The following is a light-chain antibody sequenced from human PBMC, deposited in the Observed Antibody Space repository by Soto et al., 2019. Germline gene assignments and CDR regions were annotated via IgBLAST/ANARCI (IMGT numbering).Light chain of an antibody. CDR2: DAS. J-gene: IGKJ4*01. V-gene: IGKV3-11*01. CDR1: QSVSSY. CDR3: QQRSNWPRFT. Sequence: EIVLTQSPATLSLSPGERATLSCRASQSVSSYLAWYQQKPGQAPRLLIYDASNSATGIPARFSGSGSGTDFTLTISSLEPEDFAVYYCQQRSNWPRFTFGGGTKVEIK.